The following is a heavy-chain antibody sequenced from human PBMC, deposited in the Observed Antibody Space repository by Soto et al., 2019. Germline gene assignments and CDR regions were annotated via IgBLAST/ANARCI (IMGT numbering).Heavy chain of an antibody. V-gene: IGHV4-31*03. CDR3: ARGPLYYDFWSGYSNWFDP. Sequence: SATLSLTCTVSGGSISSSSYYWSWIRQHPGKGMEWIGYIYYSGSTYYNLSLKSRATISVDTSKNQFSLKLSSVTAADTAVYYCARGPLYYDFWSGYSNWFDPWGQGTLVTVSS. CDR2: IYYSGST. D-gene: IGHD3-3*01. CDR1: GGSISSSSYY. J-gene: IGHJ5*02.